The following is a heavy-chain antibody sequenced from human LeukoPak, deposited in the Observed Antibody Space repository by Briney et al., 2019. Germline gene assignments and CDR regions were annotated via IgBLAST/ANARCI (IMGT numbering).Heavy chain of an antibody. CDR2: IYHSGST. CDR3: ARDLVAVAGTAGYFDL. Sequence: SETLSHTCAVSGYSISSGYYWGWIRQPPGKGLEWIGSIYHSGSTYYNPSLKSRVTISVDTSKNQFSLKLSSVTAADTAVYYCARDLVAVAGTAGYFDLWGRGTLVTVSS. J-gene: IGHJ2*01. V-gene: IGHV4-38-2*02. CDR1: GYSISSGYY. D-gene: IGHD6-19*01.